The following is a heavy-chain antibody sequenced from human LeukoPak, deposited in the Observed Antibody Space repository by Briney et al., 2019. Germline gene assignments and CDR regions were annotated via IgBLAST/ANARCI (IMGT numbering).Heavy chain of an antibody. CDR3: ARRIVGAYIDY. Sequence: GGSLRLSCAASGFTFSSYSMNWVRQAPGEGLEWVSSISSSSSYIYYADSVKGRFTISRDNAKNSLYLQMNSLRAEDTAVYYCARRIVGAYIDYWGQGTLVTVSS. V-gene: IGHV3-21*01. D-gene: IGHD1-26*01. J-gene: IGHJ4*02. CDR2: ISSSSSYI. CDR1: GFTFSSYS.